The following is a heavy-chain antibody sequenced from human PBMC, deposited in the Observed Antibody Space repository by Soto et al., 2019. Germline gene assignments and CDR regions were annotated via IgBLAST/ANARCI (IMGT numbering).Heavy chain of an antibody. D-gene: IGHD1-26*01. V-gene: IGHV3-74*01. CDR1: GFSFSTYW. J-gene: IGHJ3*01. CDR3: ARSPGGYYID. CDR2: ISPDGSRT. Sequence: EVQLVESGGGLVQPGGSLRLSCADSGFSFSTYWMHWVRQGPGKGLVWVSRISPDGSRTNYADSVRGRFTISRDNAKNTLYMQMNSLRAEDTAIYDCARSPGGYYIDWGQGTMVTVS.